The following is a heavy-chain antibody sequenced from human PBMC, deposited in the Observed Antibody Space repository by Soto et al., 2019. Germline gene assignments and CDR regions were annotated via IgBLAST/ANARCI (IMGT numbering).Heavy chain of an antibody. D-gene: IGHD2-2*01. Sequence: SETLSLTCAVSGYSISSGYYWGWIRQPPGKGREWIGSIYHSGSTYYNPSLKSRVTISVDTSKNQFSLKLRSVTAADTAVYYCARLCSITSCLLSRIDPWGQGTLVTVSS. V-gene: IGHV4-38-2*01. CDR2: IYHSGST. J-gene: IGHJ5*02. CDR1: GYSISSGYY. CDR3: ARLCSITSCLLSRIDP.